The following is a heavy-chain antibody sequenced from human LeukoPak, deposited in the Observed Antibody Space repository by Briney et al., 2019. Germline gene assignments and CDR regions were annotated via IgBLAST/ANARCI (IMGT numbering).Heavy chain of an antibody. J-gene: IGHJ6*03. D-gene: IGHD3-3*01. Sequence: ASVKVSCKASGYTFTSYGISWVRQAPGQGLEWMGWISAYNGNTNYAQKLQGRVTMITDTSTSTAYMELRSLRSDGTAVYYCARVPFGVVSKDYYYYMDVWGKGTTVTVSS. CDR3: ARVPFGVVSKDYYYYMDV. CDR1: GYTFTSYG. CDR2: ISAYNGNT. V-gene: IGHV1-18*01.